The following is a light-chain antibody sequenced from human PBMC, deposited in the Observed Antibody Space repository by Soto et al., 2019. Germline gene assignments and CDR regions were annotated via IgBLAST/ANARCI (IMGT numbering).Light chain of an antibody. J-gene: IGKJ1*01. CDR1: HGISNY. V-gene: IGKV1-27*01. CDR3: QYDNIPPRT. Sequence: DITMVESPPSLSASVGDRVTITCRASHGISNYLAWYQQKPGELPKLVIYASSILQTGVPSRFSGSGSGTDFSSTISMAQPEDGASYFSQYDNIPPRTFGQGTKVDIK. CDR2: ASS.